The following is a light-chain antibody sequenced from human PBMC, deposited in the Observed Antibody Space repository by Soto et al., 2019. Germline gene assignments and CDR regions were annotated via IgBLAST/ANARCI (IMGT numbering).Light chain of an antibody. J-gene: IGKJ4*01. Sequence: DIQMTQSPSSVSASVGDSVSITCRASQGISDWLAWYQQKPGRAPKLLIYTGSSLQSGVPSRFSGTGTGTDFTLTISNLQPEDVATYYCQQANSFPLTFGGGTKVEIK. CDR1: QGISDW. CDR2: TGS. CDR3: QQANSFPLT. V-gene: IGKV1-12*01.